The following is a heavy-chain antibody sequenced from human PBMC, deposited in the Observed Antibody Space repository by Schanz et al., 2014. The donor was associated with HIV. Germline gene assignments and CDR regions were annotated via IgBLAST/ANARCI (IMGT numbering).Heavy chain of an antibody. CDR2: FNPYSGGR. J-gene: IGHJ4*03. D-gene: IGHD3-9*01. CDR3: AKGQDWPGPQLDH. CDR1: EYIFTDHY. V-gene: IGHV1-2*02. Sequence: QVQLVQSGTEVKRPGASVKVSCKASEYIFTDHYIQWVRQAPGHGLEWMGWFNPYSGGRIYAQQFQGRVVMTRDTSISTAYMELRSLRSDDTAVYYCAKGQDWPGPQLDHWGHGSLVIVSS.